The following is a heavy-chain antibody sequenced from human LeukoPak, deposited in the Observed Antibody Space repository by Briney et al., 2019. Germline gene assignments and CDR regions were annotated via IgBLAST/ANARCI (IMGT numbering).Heavy chain of an antibody. V-gene: IGHV4-34*01. CDR2: INHSGST. CDR3: AGSTVTTYQDAFDI. CDR1: GGSFSGYY. D-gene: IGHD4-17*01. J-gene: IGHJ3*02. Sequence: PSETLSLTCAVYGGSFSGYYWSWIRQPPGKGLEWIGEINHSGSTNYNPSLKSRVTMSVDTSKNQFSLKLSSVTAADTAVYYCAGSTVTTYQDAFDIWGQGTMVTVSS.